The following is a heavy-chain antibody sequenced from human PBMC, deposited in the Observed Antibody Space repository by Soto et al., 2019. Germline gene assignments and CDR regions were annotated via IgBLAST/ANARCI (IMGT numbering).Heavy chain of an antibody. CDR3: AKHLWFGESGFDP. J-gene: IGHJ5*02. D-gene: IGHD3-10*01. Sequence: EVQLLESGGGLVQPGGSLRLSCAGTGFTFSRYGMSWVRQAPGKGLEWVSTIRGSAGNANYADSVKGRFTISRDDSTNTVHLQMNSLRPDDTAVYYCAKHLWFGESGFDPWGQGTLVVVSS. CDR2: IRGSAGNA. V-gene: IGHV3-23*01. CDR1: GFTFSRYG.